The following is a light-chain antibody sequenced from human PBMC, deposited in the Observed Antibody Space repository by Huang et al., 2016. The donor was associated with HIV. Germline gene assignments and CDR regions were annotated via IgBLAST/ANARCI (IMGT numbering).Light chain of an antibody. V-gene: IGKV2-28*01. CDR2: LGS. CDR3: MQALQTPLT. CDR1: QSLLHNNGYNY. J-gene: IGKJ4*01. Sequence: DIVMTQSPLSLPVTPGEPASISCRSSQSLLHNNGYNYLDWYLQKPVQSPQLLIYLGSNRASGVPDRFSGSGSGTDFTLKISRVEAEDVGVYYCMQALQTPLTFGGGTKVEIK.